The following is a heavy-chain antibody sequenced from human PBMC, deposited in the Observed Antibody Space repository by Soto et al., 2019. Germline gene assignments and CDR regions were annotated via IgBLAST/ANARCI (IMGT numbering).Heavy chain of an antibody. CDR3: AKLTISGYSFSSEYGMDV. D-gene: IGHD5-18*01. CDR2: ISGSGGST. V-gene: IGHV3-23*01. Sequence: GGSLRLSCAASGFTFSSYAMSWVRQAPGKGLEWVSAISGSGGSTYYADSVKGRFTISRDNSKNTLYLQMNSLRAEDTAVYYCAKLTISGYSFSSEYGMDVWGQGTTVTVSS. CDR1: GFTFSSYA. J-gene: IGHJ6*02.